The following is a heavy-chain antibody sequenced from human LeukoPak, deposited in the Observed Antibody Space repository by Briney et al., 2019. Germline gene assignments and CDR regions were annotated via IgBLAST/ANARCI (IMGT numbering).Heavy chain of an antibody. CDR2: ISYDRSND. Sequence: GGSLRLSCAASGFMFDTYAMHWVRQAPGKGLEWVAVISYDRSNDYYADSVKGRFTISRDNSENTLHLQMNSLRAEDTAVYYCARDNWGFDYWGQGTLVTVSS. CDR1: GFMFDTYA. D-gene: IGHD7-27*01. J-gene: IGHJ4*02. CDR3: ARDNWGFDY. V-gene: IGHV3-30-3*01.